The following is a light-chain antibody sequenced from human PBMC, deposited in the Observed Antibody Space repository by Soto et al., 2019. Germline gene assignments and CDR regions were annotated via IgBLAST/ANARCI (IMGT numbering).Light chain of an antibody. CDR1: SSNIGSNT. CDR3: SSYTAGRTFV. J-gene: IGLJ2*01. CDR2: HVG. V-gene: IGLV1-44*01. Sequence: QSVLTQPPSASGTPGQRVTISCSGSSSNIGSNTVNWYQQLPGKAPRLLIYHVGQRPSGVPDRFSGSKSGTTASLTISGLQADDEAEYFCSSYTAGRTFVFGGGTKLTVL.